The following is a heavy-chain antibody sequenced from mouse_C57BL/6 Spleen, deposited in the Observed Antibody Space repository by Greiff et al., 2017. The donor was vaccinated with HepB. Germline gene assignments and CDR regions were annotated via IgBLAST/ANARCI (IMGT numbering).Heavy chain of an antibody. CDR1: GYTFTSYW. CDR3: ARLRGSYYSTPWFAY. D-gene: IGHD2-5*01. J-gene: IGHJ3*01. V-gene: IGHV1-69*01. CDR2: IDPSDSYT. Sequence: QVQLQQPGAELVMPGASVKLSCKASGYTFTSYWMHWVKQRPGQGLEWIGEIDPSDSYTNYNQKFKGKSTLTVDKSSSTAYMQLSSLTSEDSAVYYCARLRGSYYSTPWFAYWGQGTLVTVSA.